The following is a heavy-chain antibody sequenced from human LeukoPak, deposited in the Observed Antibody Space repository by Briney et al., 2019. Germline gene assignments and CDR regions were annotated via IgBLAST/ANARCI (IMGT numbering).Heavy chain of an antibody. Sequence: PGGSLRLSCAASGFTFHEYAMHWVRQAPGKGLEGVSGISWNRGIMGYADSVKGRFTTSRDNAKKSLYLQMNSLRPADTALYYCTKDSVATVTTSDYWGQGTLVTVSS. CDR3: TKDSVATVTTSDY. V-gene: IGHV3-9*01. D-gene: IGHD4-11*01. CDR1: GFTFHEYA. CDR2: ISWNRGIM. J-gene: IGHJ4*02.